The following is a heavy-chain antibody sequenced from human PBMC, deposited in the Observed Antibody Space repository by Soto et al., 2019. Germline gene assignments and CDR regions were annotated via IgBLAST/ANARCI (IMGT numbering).Heavy chain of an antibody. J-gene: IGHJ4*02. D-gene: IGHD6-6*01. CDR2: IYHSGST. CDR3: ARAYSSSSYPAFDY. Sequence: QLQLQESGSGLVKPSQTLSLTCAVSGGSISSGGYSWSWIRQPPGKGLEWIGYIYHSGSTYYNPSLKSRVTISVDGAKNQFSLKLSSVTAADTAVYYCARAYSSSSYPAFDYWGQGTLVTVSS. CDR1: GGSISSGGYS. V-gene: IGHV4-30-2*01.